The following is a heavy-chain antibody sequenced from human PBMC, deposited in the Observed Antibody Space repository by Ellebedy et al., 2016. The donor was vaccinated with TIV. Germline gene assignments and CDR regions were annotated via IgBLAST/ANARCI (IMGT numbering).Heavy chain of an antibody. Sequence: SETLSLTCTVSGGSISSYYWSWIRQPPGKGLEWIGYIYYSGSTNYNPSLKSRVTISVDTSKNQFSLRLTSVTAADTAVYYCARYSGSPTWFLDYWGQGILVTVSS. V-gene: IGHV4-59*08. J-gene: IGHJ4*02. CDR2: IYYSGST. CDR1: GGSISSYY. CDR3: ARYSGSPTWFLDY. D-gene: IGHD1-26*01.